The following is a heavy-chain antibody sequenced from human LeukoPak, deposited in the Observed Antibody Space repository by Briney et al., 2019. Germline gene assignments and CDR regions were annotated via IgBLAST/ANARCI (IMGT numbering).Heavy chain of an antibody. CDR1: GLIFNKYW. Sequence: GGSLRLSCAASGLIFNKYWMTWVRQAPGKGLEWVANIKSDGSEKYYVDSVKGRFTISRDNAKNSLYLQLNSLRAEDTAVYYCALSKSKESDYWGQGTLVIVSS. D-gene: IGHD2/OR15-2a*01. CDR3: ALSKSKESDY. V-gene: IGHV3-7*01. CDR2: IKSDGSEK. J-gene: IGHJ4*02.